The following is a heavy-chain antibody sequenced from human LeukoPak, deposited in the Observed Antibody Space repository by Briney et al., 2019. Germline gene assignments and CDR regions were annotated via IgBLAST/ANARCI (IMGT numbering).Heavy chain of an antibody. J-gene: IGHJ4*02. D-gene: IGHD3-3*01. CDR3: TTDEWS. CDR1: GFTFSSYA. Sequence: GGSLRFSCAASGFTFSSYAMSWVRQAPGKGLEWVGRIKSKTEGGTTDYAAPVKGRFTISRDDSKNTLYLQMNSLKTEDTAVYYCTTDEWSWGQGTLVTVSS. CDR2: IKSKTEGGTT. V-gene: IGHV3-15*01.